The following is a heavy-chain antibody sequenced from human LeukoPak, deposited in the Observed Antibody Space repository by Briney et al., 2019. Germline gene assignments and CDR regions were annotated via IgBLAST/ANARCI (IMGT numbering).Heavy chain of an antibody. V-gene: IGHV1-18*01. J-gene: IGHJ3*02. CDR3: ARDRISCATGEPDI. Sequence: ASVKVSCKASGYTFTSYGISWVRQAPGQGLERMGWISAYNGNTNYAQKLQGRVTMTTDTSTSTAYMELRSLRSDDTAVYYCARDRISCATGEPDIWGQGTMVTVSS. D-gene: IGHD7-27*01. CDR1: GYTFTSYG. CDR2: ISAYNGNT.